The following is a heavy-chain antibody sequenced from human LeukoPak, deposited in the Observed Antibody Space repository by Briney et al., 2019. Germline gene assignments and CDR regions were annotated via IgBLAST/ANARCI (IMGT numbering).Heavy chain of an antibody. V-gene: IGHV4-59*01. Sequence: PSETLSLTCSVSGDSISTNYWSWTRQSPGKGLEWIGNIYYSGSTNYNPSLRSRVTISLDTSKNQFSLKVRSVTAADTAVYYCARSRPWYMDVWGKGTTVTVSS. CDR3: ARSRPWYMDV. CDR2: IYYSGST. J-gene: IGHJ6*03. D-gene: IGHD6-6*01. CDR1: GDSISTNY.